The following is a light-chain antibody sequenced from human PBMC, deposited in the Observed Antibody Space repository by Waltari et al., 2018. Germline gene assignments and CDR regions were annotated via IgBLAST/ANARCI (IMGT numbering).Light chain of an antibody. CDR2: VNN. Sequence: QSVLTQPPSLSGAPGQRVTISCAGNSSNIGAGFDVHWYQQFPGSAPRLLISVNNHRPSGVPDRFSASKSGTSASLAVSGLQAQDEADYYCQSYDISLSAYVFGGGTKLTVL. CDR1: SSNIGAGFD. V-gene: IGLV1-40*01. CDR3: QSYDISLSAYV. J-gene: IGLJ3*02.